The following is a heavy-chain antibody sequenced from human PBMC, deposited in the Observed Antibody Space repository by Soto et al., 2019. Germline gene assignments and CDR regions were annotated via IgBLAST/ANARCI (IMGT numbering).Heavy chain of an antibody. V-gene: IGHV1-69*06. Sequence: QVQLVQSGAEVKKPGSSVKVTCKASGGTFSSYAISWVRQAPGQGLEWMGGIIPIFGTANYAQKFQGRVTITADKSTSTAYMELSSLRSEDTAVYYCARGGYYDFWSGYPFDYWGQGTLVTVSS. CDR3: ARGGYYDFWSGYPFDY. D-gene: IGHD3-3*01. CDR1: GGTFSSYA. J-gene: IGHJ4*02. CDR2: IIPIFGTA.